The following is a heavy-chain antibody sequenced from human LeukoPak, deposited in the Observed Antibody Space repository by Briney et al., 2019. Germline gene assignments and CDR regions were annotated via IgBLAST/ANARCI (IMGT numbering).Heavy chain of an antibody. CDR1: GYTFTGYY. CDR3: ARGNPFRKTNFDY. J-gene: IGHJ4*02. Sequence: EASVKVSCKASGYTFTGYYMHWVRQAPGQGLEWMGWINPNSGGTNYAQKFQGRVTMTRDTSTSTVYMELSSLRSEDTAVYYCARGNPFRKTNFDYWGQGTLVTVSS. CDR2: INPNSGGT. D-gene: IGHD1-14*01. V-gene: IGHV1-2*02.